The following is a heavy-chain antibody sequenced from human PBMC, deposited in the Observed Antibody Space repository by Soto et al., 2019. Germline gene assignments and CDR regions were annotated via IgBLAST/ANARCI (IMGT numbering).Heavy chain of an antibody. CDR2: IYYSGST. CDR1: GYSISSSNW. CDR3: ARTGPDFDWLLPAGWFDP. V-gene: IGHV4-28*01. Sequence: PSETLSLTCAVSGYSISSSNWWGWILQPPGKGLEWIGYIYYSGSTYYNPSLKSRVTMSVDTSKNQFSLKLSSVTAVDTAVYYCARTGPDFDWLLPAGWFDPWGQGTLVTVSS. J-gene: IGHJ5*02. D-gene: IGHD3-9*01.